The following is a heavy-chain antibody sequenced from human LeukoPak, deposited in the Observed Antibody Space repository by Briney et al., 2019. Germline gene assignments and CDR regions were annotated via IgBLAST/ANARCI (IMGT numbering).Heavy chain of an antibody. J-gene: IGHJ2*01. CDR1: GFTFADYA. V-gene: IGHV3-9*01. D-gene: IGHD2-21*02. CDR2: ISYNSDTI. CDR3: AKDYCGGDCYSGWYFDL. Sequence: GGSLRLSRAASGFTFADYAMHWVRQAPGKGLEWVSGISYNSDTIAYADSVKGRFTSSRDNAKNSLYLKMNSLRAEDTALYYLAKDYCGGDCYSGWYFDLWGRGTLVTVSS.